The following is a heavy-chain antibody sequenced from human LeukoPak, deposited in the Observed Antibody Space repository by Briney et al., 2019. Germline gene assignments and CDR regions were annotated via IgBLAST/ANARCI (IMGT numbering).Heavy chain of an antibody. D-gene: IGHD6-6*01. J-gene: IGHJ6*02. V-gene: IGHV4-34*01. CDR1: GGSFSGYC. Sequence: SETLSLTCAVYGGSFSGYCWSWIRQPPGKGLEWIGEINHSGSTNYNPSLKSRVTISVDTSKNQFSLKLSSVTAADTAVFYCARGRYSSSFGPYYYYGMDVWGQGTTVTVSS. CDR3: ARGRYSSSFGPYYYYGMDV. CDR2: INHSGST.